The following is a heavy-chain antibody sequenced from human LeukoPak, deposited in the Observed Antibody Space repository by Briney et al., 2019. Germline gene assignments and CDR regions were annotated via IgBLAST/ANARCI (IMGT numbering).Heavy chain of an antibody. Sequence: GGSLRLSCSASGLTFSSYAMHWVRQAPGKGLEYVSAVSSNGGTTYYADSVKGRFTISRDNSKNTLYLQMNSLRAEDTAVYYCARNVRFGAYAFDIWGQGTMVTVSS. CDR2: VSSNGGTT. D-gene: IGHD3-10*01. V-gene: IGHV3-64*04. J-gene: IGHJ3*02. CDR3: ARNVRFGAYAFDI. CDR1: GLTFSSYA.